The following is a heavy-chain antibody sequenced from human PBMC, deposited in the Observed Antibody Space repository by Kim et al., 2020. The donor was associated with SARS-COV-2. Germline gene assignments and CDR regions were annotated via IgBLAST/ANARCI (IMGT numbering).Heavy chain of an antibody. CDR3: ARDFPDEYSSGWYHYYYYGMDV. J-gene: IGHJ6*02. V-gene: IGHV4-4*07. CDR1: GGFISSYY. CDR2: IYTSGST. Sequence: SETLSLTCTVSGGFISSYYWSWIRQPAGKGLEWIGRIYTSGSTNYNPSLKSRVTMSVDTSKNQFSLKLSSVTAADTAVYYCARDFPDEYSSGWYHYYYYGMDVWGQGTTVTVSS. D-gene: IGHD6-19*01.